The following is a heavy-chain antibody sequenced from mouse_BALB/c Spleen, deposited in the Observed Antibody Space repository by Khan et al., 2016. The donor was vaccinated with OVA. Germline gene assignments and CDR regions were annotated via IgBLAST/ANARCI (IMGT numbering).Heavy chain of an antibody. V-gene: IGHV3-6*02. CDR3: ARPYHGYPGYVDV. D-gene: IGHD2-14*01. CDR2: ISYDGSN. Sequence: EVQLQESGPGLVKPSQSLSLTCSVTGYSITSGYYWNWIRQFPGNKLELMGYISYDGSNNYNPSLKNRISITRDTSKNQFFLKLNSVTTEDTATYYGARPYHGYPGYVDVWGAGTTVTVSA. J-gene: IGHJ1*01. CDR1: GYSITSGYY.